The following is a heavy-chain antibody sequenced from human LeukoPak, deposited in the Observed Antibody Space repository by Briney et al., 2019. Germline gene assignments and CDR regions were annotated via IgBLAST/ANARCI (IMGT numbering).Heavy chain of an antibody. V-gene: IGHV4-61*01. D-gene: IGHD2-15*01. J-gene: IGHJ3*02. CDR3: ARAIVVIIGDAFDI. CDR1: GGSVSSGSYY. CDR2: IYYSGST. Sequence: SETLSLTCTVSGGSVSSGSYYWSWVRQPPGKGLEWIGYIYYSGSTYYNPSLKSRVTISVDTSKNQFSLKLSSVTAADTAVYYCARAIVVIIGDAFDIWGQGTMVTVSS.